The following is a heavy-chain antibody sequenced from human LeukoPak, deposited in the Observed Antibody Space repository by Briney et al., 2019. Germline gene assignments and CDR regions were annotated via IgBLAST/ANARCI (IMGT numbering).Heavy chain of an antibody. V-gene: IGHV4-34*01. CDR2: INHSGST. J-gene: IGHJ4*02. Sequence: SETLSLTCAVYGVSFSGYYWSWVRQPPGKGLEWIGEINHSGSTNYNPSLKSRVTISVDTSKNQFSLKLSSVTAADTAVYYCARGQTIVGATGDFWGQGTLVTVSS. CDR1: GVSFSGYY. CDR3: ARGQTIVGATGDF. D-gene: IGHD1-26*01.